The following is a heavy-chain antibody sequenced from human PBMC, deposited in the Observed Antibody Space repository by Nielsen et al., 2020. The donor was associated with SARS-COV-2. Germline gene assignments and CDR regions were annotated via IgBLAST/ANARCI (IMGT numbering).Heavy chain of an antibody. V-gene: IGHV1-24*01. Sequence: ASVKVSCKVSGYTLTELSMHWVRQALGKGLEWMGGFDPEDGETIYAQKFQGRVTMTEDTSTDTAYMELSSLRSEDTAVYYCATVPVAAAGYYYYYGMDVWGQGTTVTVSS. CDR2: FDPEDGET. CDR3: ATVPVAAAGYYYYYGMDV. J-gene: IGHJ6*02. CDR1: GYTLTELS. D-gene: IGHD6-13*01.